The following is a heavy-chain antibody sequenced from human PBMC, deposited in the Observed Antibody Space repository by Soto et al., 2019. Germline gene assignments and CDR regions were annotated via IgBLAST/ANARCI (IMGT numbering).Heavy chain of an antibody. V-gene: IGHV3-23*01. Sequence: EVQMLESGGGLVQPGGSLRLSCAASGFPFSNYAMTWVRQAPGKGLEWVSGISGNTGHAYYADSVKDRFTISRDNSKNTLYLQMDSLRAEDTAVYYCAKVPSQYIWGGYLRYYDYWGQGTLATVSS. CDR3: AKVPSQYIWGGYLRYYDY. CDR2: ISGNTGHA. D-gene: IGHD3-16*02. J-gene: IGHJ4*02. CDR1: GFPFSNYA.